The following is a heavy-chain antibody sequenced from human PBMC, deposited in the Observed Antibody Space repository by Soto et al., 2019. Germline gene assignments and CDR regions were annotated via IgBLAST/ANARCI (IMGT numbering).Heavy chain of an antibody. Sequence: SVKVSCKASGGTFSSYAISWVRQAPGQGLEWMGGIIPIFGTANYAQKFQGRVTITADESTSTAYMELSSLRSEDTAVYYCARAQRWLQLGYYYYGMDVWGQGTTVTVSS. J-gene: IGHJ6*02. CDR3: ARAQRWLQLGYYYYGMDV. D-gene: IGHD5-12*01. CDR1: GGTFSSYA. V-gene: IGHV1-69*13. CDR2: IIPIFGTA.